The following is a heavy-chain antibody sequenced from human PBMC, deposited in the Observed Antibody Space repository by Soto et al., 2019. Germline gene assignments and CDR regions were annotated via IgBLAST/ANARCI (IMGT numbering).Heavy chain of an antibody. V-gene: IGHV3-30*18. CDR3: AKDWVPMVRGVMIASDY. D-gene: IGHD3-10*01. CDR1: GFSFSTYG. Sequence: GGSLRLSCAASGFSFSTYGMHWVRQAPGKXLEWVAVILYDGSEKYYLDSVKGRFTISRDRSKNTLYLQMNSPRVEDTAVYFCAKDWVPMVRGVMIASDYWGRGTLVTVSS. CDR2: ILYDGSEK. J-gene: IGHJ4*02.